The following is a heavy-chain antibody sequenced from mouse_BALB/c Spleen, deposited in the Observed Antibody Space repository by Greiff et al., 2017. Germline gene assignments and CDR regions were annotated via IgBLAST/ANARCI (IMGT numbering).Heavy chain of an antibody. D-gene: IGHD1-2*01. CDR2: ISYDGSN. CDR1: GYSITSGYY. Sequence: ESGPGLVKPSQSLSLTCSVTGYSITSGYYWNWIRQFPGNKLEWMGYISYDGSNNYNPSLKNRISITRDTSKNQFFLKLNSVTTEDTATYYCARGRYYGYGDYWGQGTTLTVSS. CDR3: ARGRYYGYGDY. V-gene: IGHV3-6*02. J-gene: IGHJ2*01.